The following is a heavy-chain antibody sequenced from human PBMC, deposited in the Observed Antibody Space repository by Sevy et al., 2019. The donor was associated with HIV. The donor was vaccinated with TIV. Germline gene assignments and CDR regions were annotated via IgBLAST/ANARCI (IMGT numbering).Heavy chain of an antibody. J-gene: IGHJ4*02. V-gene: IGHV3-66*02. CDR1: EFTVTSNY. CDR3: AREPGGDYYFDY. CDR2: IYNDGRT. Sequence: GGSLRLSCAASEFTVTSNYINWVRQAPGKGLEWVSVIYNDGRTYYADSVKGRFTSSRDNSKNTVYLQMNSLRSEDTSVYYCAREPGGDYYFDYWGQGTLVTVSS. D-gene: IGHD4-17*01.